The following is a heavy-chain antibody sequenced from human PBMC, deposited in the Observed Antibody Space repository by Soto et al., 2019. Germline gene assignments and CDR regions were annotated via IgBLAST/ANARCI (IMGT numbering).Heavy chain of an antibody. CDR3: ARDRGIAVAGTGAADAFDI. V-gene: IGHV4-59*01. Sequence: SETLSLTCTVSGGSISSYYWSWIRQPPGKGLEWIGYIYYSGSTNYNPSLKSRVTISVDTSKNQFSLKLSSVTAADTAVYYCARDRGIAVAGTGAADAFDIWGQGTMVTVSS. CDR1: GGSISSYY. D-gene: IGHD6-19*01. CDR2: IYYSGST. J-gene: IGHJ3*02.